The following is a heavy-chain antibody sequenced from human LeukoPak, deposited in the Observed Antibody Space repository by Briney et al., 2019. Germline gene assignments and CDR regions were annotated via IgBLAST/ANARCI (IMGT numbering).Heavy chain of an antibody. CDR2: INPNNGGT. Sequence: GASVKVSCKASGYTFTGYYMHWVRQAPGQGLEGMGWINPNNGGTKYAQKFQGRVTMTRDTSISTAYMELSRVRSDDTAVYYCARVVGGNYYGSETDDYWGQGTLVTVSS. CDR1: GYTFTGYY. CDR3: ARVVGGNYYGSETDDY. V-gene: IGHV1-2*02. J-gene: IGHJ4*02. D-gene: IGHD3-10*01.